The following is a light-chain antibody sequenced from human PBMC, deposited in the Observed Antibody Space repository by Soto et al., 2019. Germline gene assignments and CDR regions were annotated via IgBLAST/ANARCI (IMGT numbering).Light chain of an antibody. V-gene: IGKV3-15*01. Sequence: EIVLTQSPDTLSLSPGERATLSCRASQSVTYDQLAWYRQTPGQAPRLLIYDTSTRATGVPTRFSGSRSGAEFTLTINSLQSEDFAVYYCQPYNNWPLTFGGGTKVDIK. J-gene: IGKJ4*01. CDR2: DTS. CDR3: QPYNNWPLT. CDR1: QSVTYD.